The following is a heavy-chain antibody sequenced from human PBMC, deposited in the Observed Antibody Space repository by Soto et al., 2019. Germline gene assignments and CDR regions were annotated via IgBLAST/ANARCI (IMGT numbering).Heavy chain of an antibody. V-gene: IGHV4-31*03. J-gene: IGHJ4*02. D-gene: IGHD2-2*01. CDR1: GGSISSGGYY. CDR2: ISYSGST. Sequence: PSETLSLTCTVSGGSISSGGYYWSWIRQHPGKGLEWIGYISYSGSTYYNPSLESRVTISVDTSKNQFSLKLSSVTAADTAVYYCARDALSRGSIWGQGTLVTVS. CDR3: ARDALSRGSI.